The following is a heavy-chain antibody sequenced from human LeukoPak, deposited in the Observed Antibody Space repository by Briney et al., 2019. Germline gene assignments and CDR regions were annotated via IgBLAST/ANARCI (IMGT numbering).Heavy chain of an antibody. D-gene: IGHD6-6*01. CDR2: IYYSGST. J-gene: IGHJ4*02. Sequence: SETLSLTCTVSGGSISSSSYYWGWIRQPPGKGPEWIGSIYYSGSTYYNPSLKSRVTISVDTSKNQFSLKLSSVTAADTAVYYCARSIAARPPGAFDYWGQGTLVTVSS. CDR3: ARSIAARPPGAFDY. CDR1: GGSISSSSYY. V-gene: IGHV4-39*01.